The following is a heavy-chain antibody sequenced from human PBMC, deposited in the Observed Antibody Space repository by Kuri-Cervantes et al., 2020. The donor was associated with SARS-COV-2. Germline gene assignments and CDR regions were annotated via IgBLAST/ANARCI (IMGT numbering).Heavy chain of an antibody. CDR3: AHYDSNCYYLVEVPPGSFDD. CDR2: IVWGDDK. CDR1: GFPLSTSGVG. D-gene: IGHD3-22*01. J-gene: IGHJ3*01. Sequence: SGPTLLQSTPTLTPSCTFSGFPLSTSGVGVGWIGQPPGKDLAWLALIVWGDDKRYSPALKSRHTITKDTSKTQVVLTMTNIAPVDTATYYYAHYDSNCYYLVEVPPGSFDDWGQGTMVTVSS. V-gene: IGHV2-5*02.